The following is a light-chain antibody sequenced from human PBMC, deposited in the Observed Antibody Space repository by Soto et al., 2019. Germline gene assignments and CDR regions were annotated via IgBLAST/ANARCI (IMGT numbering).Light chain of an antibody. J-gene: IGKJ4*01. CDR2: DAS. CDR3: QQRSNWLT. CDR1: QSVSSY. V-gene: IGKV3-11*01. Sequence: EIVLTQSPATLSLSPGERATLSCRASQSVSSYLAWYQQKPGQAPRLLIYDASNRATGIPARFSGSGSGTDFTLTISILEPEDFAVYYCQQRSNWLTFGGGTMVEIK.